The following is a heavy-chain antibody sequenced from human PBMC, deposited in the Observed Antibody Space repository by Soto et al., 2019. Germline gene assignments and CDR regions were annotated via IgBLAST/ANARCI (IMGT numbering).Heavy chain of an antibody. CDR1: GFTFDNYA. CDR2: IGGSGATT. D-gene: IGHD5-12*01. CDR3: AKDRLSSPCTWFDS. V-gene: IGHV3-23*04. J-gene: IGHJ5*01. Sequence: EVQLVESGGGLVQPGGSLRLSCAASGFTFDNYAMSWVRQAPGKGLEWVSGIGGSGATTYYAHSVKGRFTISRDNSKNTLYLQMNSLRAEDTAVYYCAKDRLSSPCTWFDSWGQGTLVTVSS.